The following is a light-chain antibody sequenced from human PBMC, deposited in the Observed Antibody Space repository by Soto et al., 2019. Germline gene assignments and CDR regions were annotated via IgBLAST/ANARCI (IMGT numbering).Light chain of an antibody. CDR2: GVS. J-gene: IGKJ5*01. CDR3: QQYKSWPIT. Sequence: EIVMTKSPSTLSLYPGDTATLSCRASQSVDTNLAWYVQKPGQAPRRLMYGVSTWGTGVTARFSGSGSGTEFTLTISSLQSEDFAIYYCQQYKSWPITFGQGTRLEIK. V-gene: IGKV3D-15*01. CDR1: QSVDTN.